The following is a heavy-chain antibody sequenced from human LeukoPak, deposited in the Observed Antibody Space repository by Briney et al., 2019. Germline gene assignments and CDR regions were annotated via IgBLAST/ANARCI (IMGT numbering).Heavy chain of an antibody. J-gene: IGHJ5*02. CDR2: IYYSGST. CDR3: AKEGHYYGSGVFDP. V-gene: IGHV4-39*07. D-gene: IGHD3-10*01. CDR1: GGSISSSSYY. Sequence: SETLSLTCTVSGGSISSSSYYWGWIRQPPGKGLEWIGSIYYSGSTYYNPSLKSRVTISVDTSKNQFSLKVTSVTAADTAVYYCAKEGHYYGSGVFDPWGQGTLVTVSS.